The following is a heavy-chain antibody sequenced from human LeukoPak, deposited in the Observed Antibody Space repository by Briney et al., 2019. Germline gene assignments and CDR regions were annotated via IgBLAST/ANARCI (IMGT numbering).Heavy chain of an antibody. CDR2: IRNDGSDK. J-gene: IGHJ4*02. Sequence: PGGSLRLSCAASGFTISSYGMHWVRQAPGKGLEWVAFIRNDGSDKYHADSVKGRFTISRDNSKNTLYLQMNSLRTEDTAVYYCANEWLHVSGSYKANNWGQGTLVTVSS. CDR3: ANEWLHVSGSYKANN. D-gene: IGHD3-10*01. CDR1: GFTISSYG. V-gene: IGHV3-30*02.